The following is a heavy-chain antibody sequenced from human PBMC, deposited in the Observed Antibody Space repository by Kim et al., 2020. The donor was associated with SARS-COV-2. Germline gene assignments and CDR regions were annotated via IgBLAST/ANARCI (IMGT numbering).Heavy chain of an antibody. Sequence: GGSLRLSCAASGFTFSSYAMNWVRQAPGKGLEWVSTISGSAGSTYYADSVKGRFIISRDNSKNTLYLQMNSLRAEDTAVYYCAKDLAAAATTYYYYGMDVWGQGTTVTVSS. CDR2: ISGSAGST. CDR1: GFTFSSYA. CDR3: AKDLAAAATTYYYYGMDV. D-gene: IGHD6-13*01. J-gene: IGHJ6*02. V-gene: IGHV3-23*01.